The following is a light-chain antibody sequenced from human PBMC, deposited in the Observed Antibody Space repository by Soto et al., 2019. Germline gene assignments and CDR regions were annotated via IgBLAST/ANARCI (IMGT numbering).Light chain of an antibody. Sequence: DILMTQSPSSLSASVGDSVTLTCRTSRPISTYLNWYQHKSGRAPQLLIYAASSLQTGVPSRFSGSGSGTEFTLTISSLQPEDFATYYCQPSFRVPRTFGQGTKVEI. J-gene: IGKJ1*01. CDR2: AAS. CDR3: QPSFRVPRT. CDR1: RPISTY. V-gene: IGKV1-39*01.